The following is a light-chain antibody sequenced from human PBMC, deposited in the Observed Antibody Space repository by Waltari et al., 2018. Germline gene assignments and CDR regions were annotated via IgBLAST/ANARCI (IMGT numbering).Light chain of an antibody. CDR2: WAS. CDR1: KSVLYSSNNKNY. J-gene: IGKJ1*01. V-gene: IGKV4-1*01. CDR3: QQYYSTPPT. Sequence: DIVMTQSPDSLAVSLGERATINCKSSKSVLYSSNNKNYLAWYQQKPGQPPKLLICWASIRESGVPDRFSGSGSGTDFTLTISSLQAEDVAVYYCQQYYSTPPTFGQGTKVEIK.